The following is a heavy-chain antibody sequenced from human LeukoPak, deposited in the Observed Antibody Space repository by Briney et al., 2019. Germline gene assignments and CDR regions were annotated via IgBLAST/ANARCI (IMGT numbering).Heavy chain of an antibody. V-gene: IGHV3-23*01. D-gene: IGHD3-22*01. Sequence: GGSLRLSCAASGFTFSSYAMSWFLHSPGKRLEWVSAISGSGGSTYYADLVKGRLTISRDNPRNTLYMEMNSLRAEDTALYYCAIMHPYYDGSGYWVQWGQGTLVTVSS. J-gene: IGHJ1*01. CDR2: ISGSGGST. CDR3: AIMHPYYDGSGYWVQ. CDR1: GFTFSSYA.